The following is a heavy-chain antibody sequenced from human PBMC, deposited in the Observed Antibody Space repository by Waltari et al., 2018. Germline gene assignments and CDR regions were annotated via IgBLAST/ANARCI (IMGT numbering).Heavy chain of an antibody. V-gene: IGHV3-53*01. CDR2: INSGGDT. CDR3: TRDVTGYYYFDL. J-gene: IGHJ2*01. CDR1: GFTVSGHY. Sequence: EVQLVESGGGLIQPGGSLRLSCAASGFTVSGHYRSWVRQAPGKGVEWVSVINSGGDTHYADSVKGRFTISRDNSKNTMYLQMNTLRAEDTALYYCTRDVTGYYYFDLWGRGTLVTVSS.